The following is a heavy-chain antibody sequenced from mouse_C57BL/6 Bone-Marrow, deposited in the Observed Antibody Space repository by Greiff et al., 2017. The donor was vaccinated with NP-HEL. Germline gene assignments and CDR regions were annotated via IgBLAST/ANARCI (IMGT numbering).Heavy chain of an antibody. CDR3: ARGGYYGDGYAMDY. CDR1: GFTFSSYA. J-gene: IGHJ4*01. Sequence: EVMLVESGGGLVKPGGSLKLSCAASGFTFSSYAMSWVRQTPEKRLEWVATISDGGSYTYYPANVKGRFTISRDNAKNNLYLQMSHLKSEDTAMYYCARGGYYGDGYAMDYWGQGTSVTVSS. V-gene: IGHV5-4*03. D-gene: IGHD2-1*01. CDR2: ISDGGSYT.